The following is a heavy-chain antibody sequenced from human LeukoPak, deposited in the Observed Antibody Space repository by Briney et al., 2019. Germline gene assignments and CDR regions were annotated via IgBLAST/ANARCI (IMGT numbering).Heavy chain of an antibody. V-gene: IGHV1-2*02. CDR2: INPNSGGT. CDR3: AGEYSSSPAGY. J-gene: IGHJ4*02. D-gene: IGHD6-6*01. CDR1: GYTFTGYY. Sequence: ASVKVSCKASGYTFTGYYMHWVRQAPGQGLEWMGWINPNSGGTNYAQKFQGRVTMTRDTSISTAYMELRSLRSDDTAVYYCAGEYSSSPAGYWGQGTLVTVSS.